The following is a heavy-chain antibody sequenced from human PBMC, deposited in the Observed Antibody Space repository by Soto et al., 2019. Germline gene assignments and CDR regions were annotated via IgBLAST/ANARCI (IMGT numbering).Heavy chain of an antibody. CDR2: ISAHNGNT. CDR3: ARGGYGDY. J-gene: IGHJ4*02. Sequence: QVHLVQSGAEVKKPGASVKVSCQASGYAFTTYGITWVRQAPGQGLGWMGWISAHNGNTNYAQKLQGRVTVTRDKSTSKAYMELRSLTSDDTAVYYCARGGYGDYWGQGALVTVSS. V-gene: IGHV1-18*01. D-gene: IGHD1-1*01. CDR1: GYAFTTYG.